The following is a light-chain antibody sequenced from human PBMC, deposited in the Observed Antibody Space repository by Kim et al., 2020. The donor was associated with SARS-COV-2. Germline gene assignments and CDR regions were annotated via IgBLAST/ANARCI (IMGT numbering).Light chain of an antibody. CDR1: QSVRSD. CDR3: QQYNKWPPRYT. CDR2: DAS. V-gene: IGKV3-15*01. Sequence: SPGERATLSCRASQSVRSDLAWYQQKPGQAPRLLIYDASTRATGIPDRFSGSGSGTEFTLTISSLQSEDFAAYYCQQYNKWPPRYTFGQGTNLEI. J-gene: IGKJ2*01.